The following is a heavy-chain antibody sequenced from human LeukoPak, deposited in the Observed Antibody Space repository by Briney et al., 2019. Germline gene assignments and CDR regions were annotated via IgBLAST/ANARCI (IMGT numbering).Heavy chain of an antibody. D-gene: IGHD3-16*01. CDR2: VNLQGST. J-gene: IGHJ4*02. V-gene: IGHV4-4*02. Sequence: SETLSLTCDVSGGSITQTNWTWVRQPPGKGLEWIGEVNLQGSTNYNPSLMGRVVISVDTSENHVSLQLTSVTAADTAVYYCAREGGPYRPLDYSGQGTLVTVS. CDR1: GGSITQTNW. CDR3: AREGGPYRPLDY.